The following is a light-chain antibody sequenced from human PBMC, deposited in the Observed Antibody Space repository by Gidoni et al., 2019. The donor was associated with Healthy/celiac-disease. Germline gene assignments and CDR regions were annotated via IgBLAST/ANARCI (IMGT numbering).Light chain of an antibody. CDR2: AAS. Sequence: DIQLTQSPSFLSASVGDRVTITCRASQGISSYLAWYQQKPGKAPKLLIYAASTLQSGVPSRFSGSGSGTEFTLTISSLQPEDFATYYCQQLNSYLLFXQXTKLEIK. V-gene: IGKV1-9*01. CDR3: QQLNSYLL. J-gene: IGKJ2*01. CDR1: QGISSY.